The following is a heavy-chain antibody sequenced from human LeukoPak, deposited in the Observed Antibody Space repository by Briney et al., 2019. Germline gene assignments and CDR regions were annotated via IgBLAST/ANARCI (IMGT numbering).Heavy chain of an antibody. CDR2: VYHSGST. Sequence: SETLSLTCTVAGASISSESYYWGWIRQPPGKGLEWIGAVYHSGSTTYNPSLKSRVTISVDTSKNQFSLKLSSVTAADTAVYYCARDRDGYNYPYYFDYWGQGTLVTVSS. CDR3: ARDRDGYNYPYYFDY. V-gene: IGHV4-39*07. D-gene: IGHD5-24*01. CDR1: GASISSESYY. J-gene: IGHJ4*02.